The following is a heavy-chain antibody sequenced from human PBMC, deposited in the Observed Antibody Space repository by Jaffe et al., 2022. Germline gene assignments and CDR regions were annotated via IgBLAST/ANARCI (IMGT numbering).Heavy chain of an antibody. Sequence: EVQLVQSGAEVKKPGESLKISCKGSGYSFTSYWIGWVRQMPGKGLEWMGIIYPGDSDTRYSPSFQGQVTISADKSISTAYLQWSSLKASDTAMYYCVGSREGVVTLGPSYYAFDIWGQGTMVTVSS. CDR3: VGSREGVVTLGPSYYAFDI. CDR1: GYSFTSYW. D-gene: IGHD2-21*02. J-gene: IGHJ3*02. CDR2: IYPGDSDT. V-gene: IGHV5-51*03.